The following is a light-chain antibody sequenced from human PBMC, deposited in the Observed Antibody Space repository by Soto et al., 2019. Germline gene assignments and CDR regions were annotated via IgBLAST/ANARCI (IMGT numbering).Light chain of an antibody. V-gene: IGLV2-8*01. CDR3: ESYARSNTYV. CDR1: KNDVGFYDF. Sequence: QSALTQPPSASGSPGQSVTISCTGTKNDVGFYDFVSWYQHHPGKAPRLIIYEVVQRPSGVPDRFSGSKSGNTASLTVSGLQAADEADYFCESYARSNTYVFGSGTKLTVL. CDR2: EVV. J-gene: IGLJ1*01.